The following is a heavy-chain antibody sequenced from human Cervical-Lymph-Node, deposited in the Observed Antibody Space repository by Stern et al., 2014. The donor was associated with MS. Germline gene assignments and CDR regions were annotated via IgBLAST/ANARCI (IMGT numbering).Heavy chain of an antibody. CDR3: ARISNYYYYYYGMDV. CDR2: IFSNDEK. V-gene: IGHV2-26*01. J-gene: IGHJ6*02. Sequence: QVTLKESGPVLVKPTETLTLTCTVSGFSLSNARMGVSWIRQPPGKALEWLGHIFSNDEKSYSTSLKSRLTISKDTSKSQVVLTMTNMDPVDTATYYCARISNYYYYYYGMDVWGQGTTVTVSS. D-gene: IGHD1-1*01. CDR1: GFSLSNARMG.